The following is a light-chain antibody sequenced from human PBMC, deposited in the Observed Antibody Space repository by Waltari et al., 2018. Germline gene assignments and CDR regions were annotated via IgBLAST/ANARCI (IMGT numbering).Light chain of an antibody. V-gene: IGLV1-44*01. CDR2: PLT. J-gene: IGLJ3*02. CDR1: RSNRRTSV. Sequence: QSVLTQPPSTSETPGHTGTISTSGSRSNRRTSVINRYQQVPGTAPKLLIKPLTQRPSGVPARFSGSKSGTSASLAISGLQSEDEANYFCAAWDDSLNAWVFGGGTKLTVL. CDR3: AAWDDSLNAWV.